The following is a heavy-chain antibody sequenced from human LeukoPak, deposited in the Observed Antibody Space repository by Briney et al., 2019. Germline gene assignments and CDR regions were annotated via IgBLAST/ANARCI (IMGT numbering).Heavy chain of an antibody. CDR2: IYYSGST. CDR1: GGSISSNEYY. J-gene: IGHJ4*02. Sequence: PSETLSLTCNVSGGSISSNEYYWGWIRQPPGKGLEWIGNIYYSGSTYYNPSLKSRVTISVDTSKNQFSLKLNSVTASDTAIYFCASTKLGYSSGWHWGQGTLVTVSS. CDR3: ASTKLGYSSGWH. D-gene: IGHD6-19*01. V-gene: IGHV4-39*01.